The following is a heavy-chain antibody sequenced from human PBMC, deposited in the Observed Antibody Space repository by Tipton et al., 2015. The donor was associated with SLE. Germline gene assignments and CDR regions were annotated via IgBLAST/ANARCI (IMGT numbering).Heavy chain of an antibody. D-gene: IGHD6-13*01. Sequence: TLSLTCTVSGGSISSYYWSWIRQPPGKGLEWIGYIYYSGSTNYNPSLKSRVTISVDTSKNQFSLKLSSVTAADTAVYYCASIAAAENYWGQGTLVTVSS. CDR3: ASIAAAENY. CDR1: GGSISSYY. CDR2: IYYSGST. J-gene: IGHJ4*02. V-gene: IGHV4-59*01.